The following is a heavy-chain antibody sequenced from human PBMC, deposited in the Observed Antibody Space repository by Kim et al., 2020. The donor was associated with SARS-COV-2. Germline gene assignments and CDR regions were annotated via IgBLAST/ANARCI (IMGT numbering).Heavy chain of an antibody. CDR1: GFTFMYSA. CDR2: VTYTGITT. J-gene: IGHJ4*02. V-gene: IGHV3-23*01. CDR3: ANGPCGKGPEYFYK. Sequence: GGSLRLSCAASGFTFMYSAMTWVRQAPGKGLEWVSGVTYTGITTHYADSVKGRFTISRDNSKNTLYLQMNSMRAEDTAVYYCANGPCGKGPEYFYKWGQGTLVTVSS. D-gene: IGHD1-26*01.